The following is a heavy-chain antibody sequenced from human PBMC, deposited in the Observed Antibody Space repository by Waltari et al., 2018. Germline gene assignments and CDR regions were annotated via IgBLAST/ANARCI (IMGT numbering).Heavy chain of an antibody. D-gene: IGHD2-21*02. J-gene: IGHJ4*02. CDR3: ARGLGVTHFDY. CDR2: ITAGNGNT. V-gene: IGHV1-3*01. CDR1: GYTFTSYA. Sequence: QVQLVQSGAEVKKPGASVKVSCKAYGYTFTSYAMHCVRQDPGQRLEWMGWITAGNGNTKYSQKFQGRVTITRDTSASTAYMELSSLRSEDTAVYYCARGLGVTHFDYWGQGTLVTVSS.